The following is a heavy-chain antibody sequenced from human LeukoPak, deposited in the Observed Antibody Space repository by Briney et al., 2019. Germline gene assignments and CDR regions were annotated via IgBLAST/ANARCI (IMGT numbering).Heavy chain of an antibody. CDR1: GYTFTSYG. D-gene: IGHD1-26*01. Sequence: ASVKVSCKASGYTFTSYGISWVRQAPGQGLEWMGWISAYNGNTNYVQKLQGRVTMTTDTSTSTAYMELRSLRSDDTAVYYCARDHPQTKYSESYYHAFDIWGQGTMVTVSS. V-gene: IGHV1-18*01. CDR3: ARDHPQTKYSESYYHAFDI. CDR2: ISAYNGNT. J-gene: IGHJ3*02.